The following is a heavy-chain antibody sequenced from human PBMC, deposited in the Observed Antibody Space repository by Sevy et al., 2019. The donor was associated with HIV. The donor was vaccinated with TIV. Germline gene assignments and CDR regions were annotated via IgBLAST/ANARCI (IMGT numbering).Heavy chain of an antibody. CDR3: ARLGVEMATSGYFDY. Sequence: SETLSLTCTVSGGSISSSSYYWGWIRQPPGKGLEWIGSIYYSGSTYYNPSLKSRVTISGDTSKNQLSLKLMSVTAADTAVYYCARLGVEMATSGYFDYWGQGTLVTVSS. CDR1: GGSISSSSYY. J-gene: IGHJ4*02. CDR2: IYYSGST. D-gene: IGHD5-12*01. V-gene: IGHV4-39*01.